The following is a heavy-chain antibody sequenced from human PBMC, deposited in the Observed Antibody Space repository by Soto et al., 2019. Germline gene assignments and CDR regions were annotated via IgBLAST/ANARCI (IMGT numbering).Heavy chain of an antibody. CDR2: ISSSSSSI. D-gene: IGHD3-10*01. V-gene: IGHV3-21*01. CDR1: GFSFSSYS. CDR3: ARSYGSGKTDA. J-gene: IGHJ6*02. Sequence: EVQLVESGGGLVKPGGSPRLSCAASGFSFSSYSMNWVRQAPGKGLEWVSSISSSSSSIYYADSAKGRFTISRDNAKNSLYLQMNNLRVEDTAVYYCARSYGSGKTDAWGQGTTVTVSS.